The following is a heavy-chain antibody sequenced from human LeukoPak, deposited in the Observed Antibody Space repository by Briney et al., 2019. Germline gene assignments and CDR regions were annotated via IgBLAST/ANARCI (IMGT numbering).Heavy chain of an antibody. D-gene: IGHD3-16*01. J-gene: IGHJ4*02. V-gene: IGHV3-74*01. Sequence: PGGSLRLSCAASGFTFSSHWMHWVRQGPGKGLVWVSRINSDGSRTIYADSVKGRFTISRDSAKNTLYLQMNSLRAEDTAVYYCARDSNEKSAYLNPIDYWGQGTLVTVSS. CDR1: GFTFSSHW. CDR3: ARDSNEKSAYLNPIDY. CDR2: INSDGSRT.